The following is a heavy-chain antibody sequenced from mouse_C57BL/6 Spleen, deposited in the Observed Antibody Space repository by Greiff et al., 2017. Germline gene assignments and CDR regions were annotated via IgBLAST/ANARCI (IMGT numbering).Heavy chain of an antibody. CDR2: IDPTRGDT. D-gene: IGHD2-4*01. CDR3: ARGDYDYDEGFAY. CDR1: GYTFTSYW. V-gene: IGHV1-72*01. J-gene: IGHJ3*01. Sequence: QVQLQQPGAELVKPGASVKLSCKASGYTFTSYWMHWVQQRPGRGLEWIGRIDPTRGDTKYNEKFKGKATLTVDKPSSTAYMQLSSLTSEDSAVYYCARGDYDYDEGFAYWGQGTLVTVSA.